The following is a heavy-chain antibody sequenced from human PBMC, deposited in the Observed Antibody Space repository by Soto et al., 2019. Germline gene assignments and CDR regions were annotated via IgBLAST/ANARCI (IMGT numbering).Heavy chain of an antibody. CDR3: ARSLTEGYCTITGCYTRPLYGMDV. Sequence: SVKVSCKASGYTFSGYYIHWLRQAPGQGLEWMGWINPNSGGTNYAQKFQGRVTVTRDTPTSTAYMELSRLTSDDTAVYYCARSLTEGYCTITGCYTRPLYGMDVWGQGTTVTVSS. CDR1: GYTFSGYY. D-gene: IGHD2-2*02. CDR2: INPNSGGT. J-gene: IGHJ6*02. V-gene: IGHV1-2*02.